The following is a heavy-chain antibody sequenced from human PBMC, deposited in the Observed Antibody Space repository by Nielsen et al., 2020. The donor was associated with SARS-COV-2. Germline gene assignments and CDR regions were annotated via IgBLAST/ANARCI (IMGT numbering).Heavy chain of an antibody. J-gene: IGHJ3*02. D-gene: IGHD1-26*01. CDR2: ISNDGGTK. V-gene: IGHV3-64*04. CDR3: ASGSGDSLAFDI. CDR1: GFTFGDYA. Sequence: GESLKISCLASGFTFGDYALHWVRQAPGKGLQYVSAISNDGGTKYYADSVKGRFTISRDNSKNTLYLQMNSLSGDDTAVYYCASGSGDSLAFDIWGQGTMVIVSS.